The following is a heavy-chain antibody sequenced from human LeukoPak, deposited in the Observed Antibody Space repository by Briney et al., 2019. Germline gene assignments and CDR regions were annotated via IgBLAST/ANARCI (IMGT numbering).Heavy chain of an antibody. V-gene: IGHV3-11*06. J-gene: IGHJ3*02. CDR1: GFPFTSGFTFSDYY. Sequence: GGSLRLSCAASGFPFTSGFTFSDYYMSWIRQAPGKGLEWVSYISSSSSYTNYADSVKGRFTISRDNAKNSLYLQMNSLRAEDTAVYYCARTRLNHIAYDAFDIWGQGTMATVSS. D-gene: IGHD5-12*01. CDR3: ARTRLNHIAYDAFDI. CDR2: ISSSSSYT.